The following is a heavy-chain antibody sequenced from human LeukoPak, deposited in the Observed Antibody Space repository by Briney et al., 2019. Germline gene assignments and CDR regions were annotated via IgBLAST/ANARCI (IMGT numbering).Heavy chain of an antibody. V-gene: IGHV3-48*01. Sequence: GGSLRLSCAASGFTFSSYSMNWVRQAPGKGLEWVSYISSSSSTIYYADSVKGRFTISRDNAKNSLYLQMNSLRAEDTAVYYCVRDAYCGGDCWPHFQHWGQGTLVTVSS. CDR2: ISSSSSTI. D-gene: IGHD2-21*02. CDR1: GFTFSSYS. J-gene: IGHJ1*01. CDR3: VRDAYCGGDCWPHFQH.